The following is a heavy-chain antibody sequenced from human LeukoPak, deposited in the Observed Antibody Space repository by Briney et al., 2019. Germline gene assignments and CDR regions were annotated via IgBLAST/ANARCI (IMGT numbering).Heavy chain of an antibody. CDR2: IRYDGSNK. D-gene: IGHD5/OR15-5a*01. CDR1: GFTFSSYG. J-gene: IGHJ3*02. Sequence: GRSLRLSCAASGFTFSSYGMHWVRQAPGKGLEWVAFIRYDGSNKYYADSVKGRFTISRDNSKDTLYLQMNSLRAEDTAVYYCAKEPLRQSSGFAFDIWGQGTMVTVSS. V-gene: IGHV3-30*02. CDR3: AKEPLRQSSGFAFDI.